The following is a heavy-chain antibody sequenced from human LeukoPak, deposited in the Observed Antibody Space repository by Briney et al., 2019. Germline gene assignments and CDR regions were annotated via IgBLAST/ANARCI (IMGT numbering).Heavy chain of an antibody. CDR3: ASSGWYGGDY. Sequence: SETLSLTCTVSGGSISSCSYYWGWIRQPPGKGLEWIGSIYYSGSTYYNPSLKSRVTISVDTSKNQFSLKLSSVTAADTAVYYCASSGWYGGDYWGQGTLVTVSS. CDR2: IYYSGST. J-gene: IGHJ4*02. V-gene: IGHV4-39*01. D-gene: IGHD6-19*01. CDR1: GGSISSCSYY.